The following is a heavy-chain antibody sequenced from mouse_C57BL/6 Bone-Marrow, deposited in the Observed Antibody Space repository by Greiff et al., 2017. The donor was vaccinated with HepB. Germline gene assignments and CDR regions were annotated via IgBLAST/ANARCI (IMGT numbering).Heavy chain of an antibody. Sequence: EVQRVESGPGLVKPSQSLSLTCSVTGYSITSGYYWNWIRQFPGNKLEWMGYISYDGSNNYNPSLKNRISITRDTSKNQFFLKLNSVTTEDTATYYCARDPFFAYWGQGTLVTVSA. CDR2: ISYDGSN. CDR3: ARDPFFAY. J-gene: IGHJ3*01. CDR1: GYSITSGYY. V-gene: IGHV3-6*01.